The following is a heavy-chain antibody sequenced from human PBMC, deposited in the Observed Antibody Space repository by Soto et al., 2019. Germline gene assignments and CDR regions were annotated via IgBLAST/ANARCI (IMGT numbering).Heavy chain of an antibody. CDR3: ARDLEATVAAAGADYYYYYGMDV. CDR2: IIPILGIA. Sequence: SVKVSCKASGGTFSSYTISWVRQAPGQGLEWMGRIIPILGIANYAQKFQGRVTITADKSTSTAYMELSSLRSEDTAVYYCARDLEATVAAAGADYYYYYGMDVWGQGTTVTVSS. D-gene: IGHD6-13*01. V-gene: IGHV1-69*04. CDR1: GGTFSSYT. J-gene: IGHJ6*02.